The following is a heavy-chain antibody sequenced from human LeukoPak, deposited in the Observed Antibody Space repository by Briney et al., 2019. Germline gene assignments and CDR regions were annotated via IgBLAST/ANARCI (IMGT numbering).Heavy chain of an antibody. D-gene: IGHD6-19*01. CDR3: ARGGWYRFFDY. J-gene: IGHJ4*02. CDR1: GGSFSGYS. CDR2: ISHSGRT. V-gene: IGHV4-34*01. Sequence: SDTLSLTCAVHGGSFSGYSWTWIRQPPGKGLEWIGEISHSGRTTYDPSLKSRVTISVDTSKNQFSLKLSSVTAADTAVYYCARGGWYRFFDYWGQGTLVTVSS.